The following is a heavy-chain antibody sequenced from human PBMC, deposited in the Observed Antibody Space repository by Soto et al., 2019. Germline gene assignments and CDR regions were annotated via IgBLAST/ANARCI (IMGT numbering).Heavy chain of an antibody. CDR2: IYYSGST. J-gene: IGHJ5*02. CDR1: GGSISSGGCY. CDR3: ARDQPAPAAMGAGWFDP. Sequence: PSETLSLTCTVSGGSISSGGCYWSWIRQHPGKGLEWIGYIYYSGSTYYNPSLKSRVTISVDTSKNQFSLKLSSVTAADTAVYYCARDQPAPAAMGAGWFDPCGQGPLVTVSS. V-gene: IGHV4-31*03. D-gene: IGHD2-2*01.